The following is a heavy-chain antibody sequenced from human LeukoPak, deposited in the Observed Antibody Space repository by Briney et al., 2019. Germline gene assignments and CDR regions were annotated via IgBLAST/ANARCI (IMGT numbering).Heavy chain of an antibody. J-gene: IGHJ4*02. CDR2: ISWNSGSI. V-gene: IGHV3-9*03. CDR1: GFTFDDYA. D-gene: IGHD3-3*01. Sequence: SLRHSCAASGFTFDDYAMHWVRQAPGKGLEWVSGISWNSGSIGYADSVKGRFTISRDNAKNSLYLQMNSLRAEDMALYYCAKDIGYDFWSGLDYWGQGTLVTVSS. CDR3: AKDIGYDFWSGLDY.